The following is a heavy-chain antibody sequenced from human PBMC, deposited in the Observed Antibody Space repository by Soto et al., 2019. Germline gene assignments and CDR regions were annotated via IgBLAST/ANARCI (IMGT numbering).Heavy chain of an antibody. D-gene: IGHD3-10*01. CDR1: GFSVSSDY. Sequence: QLVESGGGLIQPGGSLRLSCAASGFSVSSDYMNWVRQAPGKGLEWVSIIYGGGGTNYADSVKGRFTISRDNSKNTLYLQMNNRRAEDKAVYYCARGQLWFGEDWGQGTLVTVSS. CDR3: ARGQLWFGED. CDR2: IYGGGGT. V-gene: IGHV3-53*01. J-gene: IGHJ4*02.